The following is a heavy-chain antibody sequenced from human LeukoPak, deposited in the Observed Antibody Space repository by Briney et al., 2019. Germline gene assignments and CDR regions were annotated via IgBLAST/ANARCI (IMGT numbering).Heavy chain of an antibody. CDR1: GYSISGGYY. Sequence: SETLSLTCAVSGYSISGGYYWGWIRQPPGKGLEWIGSIYHSGSTYYNPSLKSRVTISVDTSKNQFSLKLSSVTAADTAVYYCARYCSSTSCYYDYWGQGTLVTVSS. J-gene: IGHJ4*02. CDR2: IYHSGST. D-gene: IGHD2-2*01. CDR3: ARYCSSTSCYYDY. V-gene: IGHV4-38-2*01.